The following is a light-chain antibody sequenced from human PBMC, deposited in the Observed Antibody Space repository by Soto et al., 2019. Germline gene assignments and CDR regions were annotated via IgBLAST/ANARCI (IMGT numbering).Light chain of an antibody. Sequence: IQLTQSPSSLSASVGDRVTITCRASQGISSYLAWYQQKPGKAPKLLIYAASTLQSGVPSRFSGSGSGTDFTLNITSLQSEDFATYYCQQLNSYPRTFGPGTKVDIK. CDR3: QQLNSYPRT. J-gene: IGKJ3*01. V-gene: IGKV1-9*01. CDR1: QGISSY. CDR2: AAS.